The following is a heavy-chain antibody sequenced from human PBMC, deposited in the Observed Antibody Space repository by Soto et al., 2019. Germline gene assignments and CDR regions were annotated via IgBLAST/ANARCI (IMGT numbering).Heavy chain of an antibody. CDR1: GFTFSSYG. V-gene: IGHV3-30*18. CDR2: ISYDGSNK. J-gene: IGHJ4*02. CDR3: WNPFPIVDY. Sequence: GGSLRLSCAASGFTFSSYGMHWVRQAPGKGLEWVAVISYDGSNKYYADSMKGRFTISRDNSKNTLYLQMNSLRAEDTAVYYCWNPFPIVDYWGQGTLVTVSS.